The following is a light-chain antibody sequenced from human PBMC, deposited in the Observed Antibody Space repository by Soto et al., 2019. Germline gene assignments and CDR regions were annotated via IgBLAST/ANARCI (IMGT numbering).Light chain of an antibody. J-gene: IGKJ5*01. CDR1: QSVSTSK. Sequence: IVLTQYPGTLSLSPGERATLSCMAIQSVSTSKLAWYQQRPGQAPRLLMYATSARATGIPARFSGSGSGTEFTLTISNLQSEDFAVYYCQQYNNWPPFTFGQGTRLEIK. CDR3: QQYNNWPPFT. CDR2: ATS. V-gene: IGKV3D-15*01.